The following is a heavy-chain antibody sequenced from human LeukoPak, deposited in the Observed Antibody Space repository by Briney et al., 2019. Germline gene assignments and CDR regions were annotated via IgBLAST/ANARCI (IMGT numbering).Heavy chain of an antibody. J-gene: IGHJ6*02. D-gene: IGHD2-21*02. CDR1: GDSIRAKTYY. V-gene: IGHV4-39*07. CDR3: ASRSIVVVTDDPADV. CDR2: IFYSGST. Sequence: SETLSLTCTVSGDSIRAKTYYWGWLRQPPGKGLEWLASIFYSGSTYYNPSLKSRVTISVDTSKNQFSLKLSSVTAADTAVYYCASRSIVVVTDDPADVWGQGTTVTVSS.